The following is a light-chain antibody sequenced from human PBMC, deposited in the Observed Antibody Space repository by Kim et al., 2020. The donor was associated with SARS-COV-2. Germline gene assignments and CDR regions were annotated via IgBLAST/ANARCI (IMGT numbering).Light chain of an antibody. V-gene: IGKV1-39*01. CDR2: AAS. Sequence: DIQMTQSPSSLSASVGDRVTITCRTTQSISSHLNWYQQKPGRAPKLPISAASTLQGGVPSRFSGSGSETDFTLNISSLQPEDFATYFCQQSYITPFTFRPGTKVDIK. CDR3: QQSYITPFT. CDR1: QSISSH. J-gene: IGKJ3*01.